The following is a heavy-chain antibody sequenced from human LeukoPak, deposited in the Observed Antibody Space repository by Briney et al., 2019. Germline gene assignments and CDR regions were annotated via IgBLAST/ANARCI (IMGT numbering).Heavy chain of an antibody. J-gene: IGHJ4*02. Sequence: KPSETLSLTCTVSGGSISTYYWSWIRQPVGKGLEWIGHIKTSGSTHYNPSLRSRITMSVDTSKNQFSLNLSSVTAADTAVYYCAKVAKYYYGSETYFFFEDWGQGALVTVSS. CDR1: GGSISTYY. CDR2: IKTSGST. CDR3: AKVAKYYYGSETYFFFED. D-gene: IGHD3-10*01. V-gene: IGHV4-4*07.